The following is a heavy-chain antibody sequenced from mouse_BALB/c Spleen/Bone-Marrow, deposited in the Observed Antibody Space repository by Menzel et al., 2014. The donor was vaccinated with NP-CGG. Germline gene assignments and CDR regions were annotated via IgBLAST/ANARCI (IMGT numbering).Heavy chain of an antibody. CDR1: GFNIKDTY. CDR3: ARIYGSSPFDY. D-gene: IGHD1-1*01. V-gene: IGHV14-3*02. J-gene: IGHJ2*01. CDR2: IDPANGNT. Sequence: EVQLQQSGAELVKPGASVKLSCTASGFNIKDTYMHWVKQRPEQGLEWIGRIDPANGNTKYDPKFQGKATITADTSSNTAYRQLSSLTSEDTAVYYCARIYGSSPFDYWGQGTTLTVSS.